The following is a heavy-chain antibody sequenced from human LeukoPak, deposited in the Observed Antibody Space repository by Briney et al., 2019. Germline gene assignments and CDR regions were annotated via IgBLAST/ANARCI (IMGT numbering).Heavy chain of an antibody. D-gene: IGHD6-13*01. CDR3: AKIIAADAYYMDV. V-gene: IGHV3-23*01. CDR2: IIAGVSST. CDR1: GFTFSTYV. J-gene: IGHJ6*03. Sequence: GRSLRLSCAPSGFTFSTYVMSWVRQAPGKGLEWVSAIIAGVSSTYYADSVKGRFTISRDNSKNTLYLQMNSLRAEDTARYYCAKIIAADAYYMDVWGEGTTVTVPS.